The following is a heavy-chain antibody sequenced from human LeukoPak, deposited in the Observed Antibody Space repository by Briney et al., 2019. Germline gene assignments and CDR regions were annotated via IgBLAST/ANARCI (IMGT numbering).Heavy chain of an antibody. CDR3: ARVGSSSGSLDY. J-gene: IGHJ4*02. CDR2: IIPIFGTA. Sequence: GASVKVSXKASGGTFSSYAISWVRQAPGQGLEWMGRIIPIFGTANYAQKFQGRVTITTDESTSTAYMELSSLRSEDTAVYYCARVGSSSGSLDYWGQGTLVTVSS. V-gene: IGHV1-69*05. D-gene: IGHD6-19*01. CDR1: GGTFSSYA.